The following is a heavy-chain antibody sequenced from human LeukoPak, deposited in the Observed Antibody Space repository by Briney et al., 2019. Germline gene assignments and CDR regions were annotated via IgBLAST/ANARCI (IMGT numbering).Heavy chain of an antibody. CDR1: GFTVSSNY. V-gene: IGHV3-53*05. D-gene: IGHD3-9*01. CDR2: IYSGGST. Sequence: GGSLRLSCAASGFTVSSNYMNWVRQAPGKGLEWVSVIYSGGSTNYADSVKGRFTISRDNSKNTLYLQMDSLRGEDTAVYYCAKERYDILTGYPLHYGMDVWGQGTTVTVSS. CDR3: AKERYDILTGYPLHYGMDV. J-gene: IGHJ6*02.